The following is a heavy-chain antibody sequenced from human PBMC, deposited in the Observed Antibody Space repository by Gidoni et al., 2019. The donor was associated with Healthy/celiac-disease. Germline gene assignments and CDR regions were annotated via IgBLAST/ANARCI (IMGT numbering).Heavy chain of an antibody. CDR2: INAGNGNT. Sequence: QVQLVQSGAEVKKPGASVKVSCKASGYTFTSYAMHLVRQAPGQRLEWMGGINAGNGNTKYSQKFQGRVTITRDTSASTAYMELSSLRSEDTAVYYCARDLAYYYDSSGYYPRGAFDIWGQGTMVTVSS. CDR1: GYTFTSYA. CDR3: ARDLAYYYDSSGYYPRGAFDI. J-gene: IGHJ3*02. D-gene: IGHD3-22*01. V-gene: IGHV1-3*01.